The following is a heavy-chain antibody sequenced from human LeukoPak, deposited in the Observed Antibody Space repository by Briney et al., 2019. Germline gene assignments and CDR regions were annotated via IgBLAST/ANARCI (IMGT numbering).Heavy chain of an antibody. D-gene: IGHD3-22*01. CDR3: AKDSLYYYESSGFYKFDY. V-gene: IGHV3-23*01. Sequence: GGSLRLSCSASGFTFSSYAMSWVRQAPGKGLEWVSAISGSGAGTYYADSVKGRFTISRDNSKKTLYLQMSSLRAEDMAVYYWAKDSLYYYESSGFYKFDYWGQGTLVTVSS. CDR2: ISGSGAGT. J-gene: IGHJ4*02. CDR1: GFTFSSYA.